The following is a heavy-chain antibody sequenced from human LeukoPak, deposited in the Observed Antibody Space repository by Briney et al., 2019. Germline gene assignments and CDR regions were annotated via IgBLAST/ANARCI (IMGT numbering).Heavy chain of an antibody. D-gene: IGHD5-18*01. CDR3: ARRRPAPMVNLEEDQQYYMDV. CDR1: VGSLSDDY. Sequence: SETLSLTCSVSVGSLSDDYWSWIRQPPGKALEWIGYINYGGSTNYNPSLKSRVTMSVDTSKNQFSLILSSVSAADTAVYYCARRRPAPMVNLEEDQQYYMDVWGSGTTVTVSS. CDR2: INYGGST. J-gene: IGHJ6*03. V-gene: IGHV4-59*08.